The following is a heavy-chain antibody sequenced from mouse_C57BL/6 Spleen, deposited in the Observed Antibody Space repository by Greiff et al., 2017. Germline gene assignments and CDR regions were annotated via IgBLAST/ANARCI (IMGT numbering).Heavy chain of an antibody. CDR1: GYTFTSYW. Sequence: VQLQQPGAELVRPGSSVKLSCKASGYTFTSYWMHWVKQRPIQGLEWIGNIDPSDSETHYNQKFKDKATLTVDKSSSTAYMQLSSLTSEDSAVYYCARPYYGSSLAWFAYWGQGTLVTVSA. J-gene: IGHJ3*01. CDR2: IDPSDSET. CDR3: ARPYYGSSLAWFAY. D-gene: IGHD1-1*01. V-gene: IGHV1-52*01.